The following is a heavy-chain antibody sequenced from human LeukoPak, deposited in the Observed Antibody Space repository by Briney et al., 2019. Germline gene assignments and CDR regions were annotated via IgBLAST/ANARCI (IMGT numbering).Heavy chain of an antibody. V-gene: IGHV3-7*01. CDR1: GFTFKNYW. J-gene: IGHJ4*02. CDR2: IKQDGTEI. D-gene: IGHD3-10*01. CDR3: ARTPDGADY. Sequence: PGVSLRLSCAASGFTFKNYWMTWFRQAPGKGLEWVANIKQDGTEIFYVDSVRGRFIISRDNAENSLYLQMNSLRVEDTAVYYCARTPDGADYWGQGTLVTVSS.